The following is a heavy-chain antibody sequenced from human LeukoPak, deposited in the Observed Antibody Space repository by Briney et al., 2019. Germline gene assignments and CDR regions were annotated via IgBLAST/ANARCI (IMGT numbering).Heavy chain of an antibody. CDR1: GYTFTSFD. CDR2: MNPNSGNT. J-gene: IGHJ6*03. CDR3: ARRYSSSDPYYYYYMDV. V-gene: IGHV1-8*03. D-gene: IGHD6-6*01. Sequence: GASVKVSCKASGYTFTSFDINWVRQATGQGLEWMGWMNPNSGNTGYAQKFQGRVTITRNTSISTAYMELSSVRSEDTAVYYRARRYSSSDPYYYYYMDVWGKGTTVTVSS.